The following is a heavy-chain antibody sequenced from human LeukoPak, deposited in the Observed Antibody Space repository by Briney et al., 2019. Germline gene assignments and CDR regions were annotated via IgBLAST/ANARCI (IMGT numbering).Heavy chain of an antibody. D-gene: IGHD3-22*01. CDR3: AKDHYYDSSGLLDY. V-gene: IGHV3-30*02. CDR2: IRYDGSNK. Sequence: GGSLRLSCAASGFTFSSYGMHWVRQAPGKGLEWVAFIRYDGSNKYYADSVKGRFTISRDNSKNTLYLQMNSLRVEDTAVYYCAKDHYYDSSGLLDYWGQGTLVTVSS. J-gene: IGHJ4*02. CDR1: GFTFSSYG.